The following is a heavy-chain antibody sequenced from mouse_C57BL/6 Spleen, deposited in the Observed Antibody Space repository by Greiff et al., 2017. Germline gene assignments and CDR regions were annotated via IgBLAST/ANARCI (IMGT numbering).Heavy chain of an antibody. CDR3: AREGAKGAMDY. CDR2: ISSGGSYT. V-gene: IGHV5-6*01. D-gene: IGHD3-3*01. Sequence: EVQLVESGGDLVKPGGSLKLSCAASGFTFSSYGMSWVRQTPDKRLEWVATISSGGSYTYYPDSVKGRFTISRDNAKNTLYLQMSSLKSEDTAMYYCAREGAKGAMDYWGQGTSDTVSS. J-gene: IGHJ4*01. CDR1: GFTFSSYG.